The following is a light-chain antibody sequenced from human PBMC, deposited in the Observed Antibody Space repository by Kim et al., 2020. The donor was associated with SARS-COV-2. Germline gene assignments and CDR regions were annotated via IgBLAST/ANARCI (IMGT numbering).Light chain of an antibody. J-gene: IGKJ1*01. CDR1: QRISCY. Sequence: TASVGSRDTITRRASQRISCYLAWYQQKPGKAPSIMVFKASRVESGFPSRFSGGGSGTEFTRTNSSLRPDDFATYYCQRYIDYPTFGQGTKVDI. V-gene: IGKV1-5*03. CDR3: QRYIDYPT. CDR2: KAS.